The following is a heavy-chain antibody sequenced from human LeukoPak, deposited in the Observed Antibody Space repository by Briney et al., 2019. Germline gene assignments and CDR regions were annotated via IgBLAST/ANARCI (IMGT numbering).Heavy chain of an antibody. D-gene: IGHD6-13*01. Sequence: PGGSLRLSCAASGFTFSSYGMHWVRQAPGKGLEWVAVISYDGSNTYYADSVKGRFTISRDNSKNTLFLQMDSLRPEDTAVYHCAKAPAYSSAWYRSFDPWGQGTLVTVSS. CDR2: ISYDGSNT. CDR3: AKAPAYSSAWYRSFDP. CDR1: GFTFSSYG. J-gene: IGHJ5*02. V-gene: IGHV3-30*18.